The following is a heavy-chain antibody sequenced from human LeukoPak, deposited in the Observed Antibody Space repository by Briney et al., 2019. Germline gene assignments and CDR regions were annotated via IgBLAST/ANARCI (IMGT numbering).Heavy chain of an antibody. CDR2: VSTYNSET. J-gene: IGHJ5*02. CDR1: GYRFFSVG. D-gene: IGHD1-1*01. V-gene: IGHV1-18*01. Sequence: ASVKVSCKASGYRFFSVGISWVRQAPGQGLEWIGWVSTYNSETNYAPKFQARVTMTKDTSTSTVFLEMWSLRADDTAVYYCVRDNWNEFDPWGQGTLVTVSS. CDR3: VRDNWNEFDP.